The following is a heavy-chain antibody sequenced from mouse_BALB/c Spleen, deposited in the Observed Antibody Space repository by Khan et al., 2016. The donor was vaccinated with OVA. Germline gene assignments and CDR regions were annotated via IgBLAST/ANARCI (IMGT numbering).Heavy chain of an antibody. J-gene: IGHJ3*01. CDR2: VNPNNGDT. Sequence: VQLQQPGPDLVKPGASVKISCKASGYSFTVYYMTWVKQSHGKSPEWIGRVNPNNGDTNYNQNFKGKATLTVDKSSNTAYMELRSLTSEDSAVFYCARGYEFFPYWGQGTLVTVSA. V-gene: IGHV1-26*01. CDR3: ARGYEFFPY. D-gene: IGHD2-12*01. CDR1: GYSFTVYY.